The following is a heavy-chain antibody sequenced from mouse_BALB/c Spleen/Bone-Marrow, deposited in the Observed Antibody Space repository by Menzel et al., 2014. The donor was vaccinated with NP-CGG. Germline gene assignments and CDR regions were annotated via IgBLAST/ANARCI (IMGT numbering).Heavy chain of an antibody. J-gene: IGHJ1*01. CDR3: ARDYYGSSYWCFDV. CDR2: ISNLAYSI. V-gene: IGHV5-15*02. CDR1: GFTYSDYG. Sequence: EVKLEESGGGLVQHGGSRKLSCAASGFTYSDYGMAWVRQAPGKGPEWVAFISNLAYSIYYADTVTGRFTISRENAKNTLYLEMSSLKSEDTAMYYCARDYYGSSYWCFDVWGAGTTVTVSS. D-gene: IGHD1-1*01.